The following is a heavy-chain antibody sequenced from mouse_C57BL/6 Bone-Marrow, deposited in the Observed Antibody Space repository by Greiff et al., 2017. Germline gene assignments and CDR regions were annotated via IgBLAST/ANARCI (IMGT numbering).Heavy chain of an antibody. J-gene: IGHJ2*01. CDR2: IDPSDSYT. CDR3: ARKRNYSGSSHLDY. V-gene: IGHV1-69*01. CDR1: GYTFTSYW. Sequence: QVQLQQPGAELVMPGASVKLSCKASGYTFTSYWMHWVKQRPGQGLEWIGEIDPSDSYTNYNQKFKGKSTLTVDKSSSTAYMQLSSLTSEDSAVYYCARKRNYSGSSHLDYWGQGTTLTVSS. D-gene: IGHD1-1*01.